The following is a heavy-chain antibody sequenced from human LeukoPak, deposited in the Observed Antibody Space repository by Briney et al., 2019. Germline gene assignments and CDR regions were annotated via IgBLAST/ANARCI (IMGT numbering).Heavy chain of an antibody. CDR1: GYTLTELS. V-gene: IGHV1-2*02. CDR2: INPNSGGT. D-gene: IGHD2-2*01. CDR3: ARVAVGVPTAIARLDP. J-gene: IGHJ5*02. Sequence: ASVKVSCKVSGYTLTELSMHWVRQAPGQGLEWMGWINPNSGGTNYAQKFQGRDIMTRDTSISTAYMELSRLRSEDTAVYYCARVAVGVPTAIARLDPWGQGTLVTVSS.